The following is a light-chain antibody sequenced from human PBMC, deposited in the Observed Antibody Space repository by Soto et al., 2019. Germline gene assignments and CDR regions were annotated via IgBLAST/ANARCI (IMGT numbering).Light chain of an antibody. CDR1: QSLLQSDGYNY. Sequence: DIVMTQSPLSLPVTPGEPASISCRSSQSLLQSDGYNYLDWYLQKPGQSPQLLISLGSNRASGGPGRFSGSVSGTDFTLKISRVEAEDVGVFYCMQALQAPLTFVQGTRLEIK. J-gene: IGKJ5*01. CDR3: MQALQAPLT. V-gene: IGKV2-28*01. CDR2: LGS.